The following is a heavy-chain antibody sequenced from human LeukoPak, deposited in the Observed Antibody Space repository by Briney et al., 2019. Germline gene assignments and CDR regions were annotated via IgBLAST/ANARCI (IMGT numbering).Heavy chain of an antibody. CDR2: INSDGSTT. V-gene: IGHV3-74*01. CDR1: GFTFISYW. Sequence: GGSLRLSCAASGFTFISYWMHWVRQAPGKGLVWVSRINSDGSTTSYAASVKGRFTISRDTAKNTLYLQMNSLRAEDTAVYYCARDLLYSSSANYYYGMDVWGQGTTVTVSS. J-gene: IGHJ6*02. D-gene: IGHD6-6*01. CDR3: ARDLLYSSSANYYYGMDV.